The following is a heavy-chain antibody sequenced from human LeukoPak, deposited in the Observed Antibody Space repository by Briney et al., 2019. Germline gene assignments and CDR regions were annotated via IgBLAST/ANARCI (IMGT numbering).Heavy chain of an antibody. CDR1: GGTFSSYT. CDR3: ARGVVRSYYYMDV. V-gene: IGHV1-69*02. Sequence: SVKVSCKASGGTFSSYTISWVRQAPGQGLEWMGRIIPILGIANYAQKFQGRVTITADKSTSTAYMELSSLRSEDMAVYYCARGVVRSYYYMDVWGKGTTVTVSS. CDR2: IIPILGIA. D-gene: IGHD3-3*01. J-gene: IGHJ6*03.